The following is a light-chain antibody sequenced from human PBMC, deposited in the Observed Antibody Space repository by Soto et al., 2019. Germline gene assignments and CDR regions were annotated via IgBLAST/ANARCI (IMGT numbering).Light chain of an antibody. V-gene: IGKV1-39*01. CDR2: AAS. CDR1: QSIGGF. J-gene: IGKJ4*01. CDR3: QQSYSTPLT. Sequence: DIQMTQSPSSLSVSVGDRLTITCRASQSIGGFLNWYQQKLGKXPKXXIYAASSLQSGVPSRFSGSGSGTDLTLTISSLQPEDFATYYCQQSYSTPLTFGGGTKVDIK.